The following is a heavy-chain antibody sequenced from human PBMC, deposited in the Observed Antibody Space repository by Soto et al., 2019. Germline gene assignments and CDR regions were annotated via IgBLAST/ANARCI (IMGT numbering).Heavy chain of an antibody. J-gene: IGHJ4*02. CDR3: ARDDPQFIAARPSPPNYFDY. D-gene: IGHD6-6*01. CDR1: GFTFSSYS. CDR2: ISSSSSYI. V-gene: IGHV3-21*01. Sequence: GGSLRLSCAASGFTFSSYSMNWVRQAPGKGLEWVSSISSSSSYIYYADSVKGRFTISRDNAKNSLYLQMNSLRAEDTAVYYCARDDPQFIAARPSPPNYFDYWGQGTLVTVSS.